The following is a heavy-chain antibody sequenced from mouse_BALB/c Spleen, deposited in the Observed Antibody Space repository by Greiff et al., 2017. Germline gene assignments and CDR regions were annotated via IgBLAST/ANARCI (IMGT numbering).Heavy chain of an antibody. Sequence: QVQLQQSGAELAKPGASVKMSCKASGYTFTSYWMHWVKQRPGQGLEWIGYINPSTGYTEYNQKFKDKATLTADKSSSTAYMQLSSLTSEDSAVYYCARDYGNYDPWGQGTTLTVSS. CDR3: ARDYGNYDP. J-gene: IGHJ2*01. D-gene: IGHD2-1*01. CDR2: INPSTGYT. V-gene: IGHV1-7*01. CDR1: GYTFTSYW.